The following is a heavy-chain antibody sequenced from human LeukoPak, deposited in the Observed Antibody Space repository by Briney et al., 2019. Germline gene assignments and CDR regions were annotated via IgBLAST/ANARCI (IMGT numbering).Heavy chain of an antibody. D-gene: IGHD1-1*01. CDR2: INHSGST. CDR1: GGSFSGYY. J-gene: IGHJ6*02. V-gene: IGHV4-34*01. CDR3: ARADWNDVFYYYYGMDV. Sequence: SETLSLTCAVYGGSFSGYYWSWIRPPPGKGLEWIGEINHSGSTNYNPSLKSRVTISVDTSKNQFSLKLSSVTAADTAVYYCARADWNDVFYYYYGMDVWGQGTTVTVSS.